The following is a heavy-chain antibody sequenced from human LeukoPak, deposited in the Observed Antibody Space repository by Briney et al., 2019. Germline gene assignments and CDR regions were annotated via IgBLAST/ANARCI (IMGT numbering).Heavy chain of an antibody. Sequence: GASVKVSCKASGYTFTGYYMHWVRQAPGQGLEWMGWINPNSGGTNYAQKFQGRVTITRDTSISPAYMELSRLRSDDTAVYYCARREVAYYSYYYMDVWGKGTTVTVSS. CDR1: GYTFTGYY. CDR2: INPNSGGT. CDR3: ARREVAYYSYYYMDV. J-gene: IGHJ6*03. V-gene: IGHV1-2*02. D-gene: IGHD5-12*01.